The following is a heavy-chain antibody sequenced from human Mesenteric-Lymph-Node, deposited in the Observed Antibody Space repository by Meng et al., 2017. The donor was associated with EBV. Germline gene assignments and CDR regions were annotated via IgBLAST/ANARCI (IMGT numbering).Heavy chain of an antibody. J-gene: IGHJ2*01. D-gene: IGHD4-17*01. CDR1: GGSFSSYY. V-gene: IGHV4-59*01. CDR2: IYDSGST. Sequence: QLQRQGAGAGLGKPSETLSLCCTCSGGSFSSYYWCWVRQSPGKGLELVGYIYDSGSTDYNPSLKSRVTISVDTSKNQFSLKLNSVTAADTAVYYCARDAGGDYWYFDLWGRGTLVTVSS. CDR3: ARDAGGDYWYFDL.